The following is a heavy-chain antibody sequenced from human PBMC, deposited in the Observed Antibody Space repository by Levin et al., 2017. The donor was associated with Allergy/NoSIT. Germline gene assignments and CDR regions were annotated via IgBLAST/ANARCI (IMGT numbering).Heavy chain of an antibody. Sequence: PGGSLRLSCAVSGLTFSSYGMHWVRQAPGKGLEWVAMISYDESDKYYADSVKGRFTISRDNSKNTLYLQMNSLRVEDTAVYYCAKARQGIGYRGYFDYWGRGTLVTVSS. CDR3: AKARQGIGYRGYFDY. D-gene: IGHD5-18*01. V-gene: IGHV3-30*18. J-gene: IGHJ4*02. CDR1: GLTFSSYG. CDR2: ISYDESDK.